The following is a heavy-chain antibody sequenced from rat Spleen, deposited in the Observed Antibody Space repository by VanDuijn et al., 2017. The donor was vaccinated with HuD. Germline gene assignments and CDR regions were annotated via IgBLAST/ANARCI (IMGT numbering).Heavy chain of an antibody. CDR2: ISPSGGST. D-gene: IGHD2-7*01. Sequence: EVQLVESGGGLVQPGRSLKLSCTASGFTFTDYNMAWVRQAPKTGLEWVASISPSGGSTYYRDSVKGRFTISRDNARSTLYLQMDSLRSEDTATYYCATDGSRISRFAYWGQGTLVTVSS. CDR3: ATDGSRISRFAY. J-gene: IGHJ3*01. V-gene: IGHV5-19*01. CDR1: GFTFTDYN.